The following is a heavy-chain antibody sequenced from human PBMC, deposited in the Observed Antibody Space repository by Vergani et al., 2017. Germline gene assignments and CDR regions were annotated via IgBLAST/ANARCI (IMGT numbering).Heavy chain of an antibody. CDR1: GFSSGSYG. Sequence: QVQLVESGGNVVQSGTSLRLSCAAPGFSSGSYGMHWVRQSPGKGLEWGAVISNDGGNKYYADSVKGRFTISRDSAKKSLYLQMNSLKAEDTALYFCARGGPYTSTFYEYFDYWGQGTMVTVSS. J-gene: IGHJ4*02. D-gene: IGHD6-13*01. CDR2: ISNDGGNK. CDR3: ARGGPYTSTFYEYFDY. V-gene: IGHV3-33*05.